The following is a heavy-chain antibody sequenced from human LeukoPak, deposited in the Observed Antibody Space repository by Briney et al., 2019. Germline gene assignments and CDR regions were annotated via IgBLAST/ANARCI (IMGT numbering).Heavy chain of an antibody. CDR1: GFTFSSYS. V-gene: IGHV3-21*04. J-gene: IGHJ3*02. CDR3: AKDAAYCSGGSCWGWALDAFDI. Sequence: PGGSLRLSCAASGFTFSSYSMNWVRQAPGKGLEWVSSITGNSSYIHYADSVKGRFTISRDNSKNTLYLQMNSLRAEDTAVYYCAKDAAYCSGGSCWGWALDAFDIWGQGTMVTVSS. CDR2: ITGNSSYI. D-gene: IGHD2-15*01.